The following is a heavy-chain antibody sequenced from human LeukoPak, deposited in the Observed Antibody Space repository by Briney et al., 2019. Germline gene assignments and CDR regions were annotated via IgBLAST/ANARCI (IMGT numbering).Heavy chain of an antibody. CDR1: GFTFKNYV. J-gene: IGHJ4*02. Sequence: HPGGSLRLSCVASGFTFKNYVMNWVRQAPGKGLEWLAAIYGSGVSISYADSVKGRFTISRDNSNNTLYLQMNNLRAEDTAMYYCAKDLGWELPAEAYWGQGILVTVSS. CDR3: AKDLGWELPAEAY. D-gene: IGHD1-26*01. V-gene: IGHV3-23*01. CDR2: IYGSGVSI.